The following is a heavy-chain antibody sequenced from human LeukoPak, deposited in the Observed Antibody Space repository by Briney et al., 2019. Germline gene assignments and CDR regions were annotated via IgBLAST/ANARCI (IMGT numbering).Heavy chain of an antibody. CDR1: GGTFSSYA. CDR3: ASQPYYDGSGPTYYFDY. Sequence: GSSVKVSCKASGGTFSSYAISWVRQAPGQGLEWMGGIIPIFGTANYAQKFQGRVTITADESTSTAYMELSSLRSEDTAVYYCASQPYYDGSGPTYYFDYWGQGTLVTVSS. D-gene: IGHD3-22*01. CDR2: IIPIFGTA. J-gene: IGHJ4*02. V-gene: IGHV1-69*01.